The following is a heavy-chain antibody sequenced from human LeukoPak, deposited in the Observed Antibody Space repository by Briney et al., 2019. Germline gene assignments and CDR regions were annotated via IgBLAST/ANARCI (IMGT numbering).Heavy chain of an antibody. J-gene: IGHJ3*02. CDR2: ISPIGST. D-gene: IGHD4-17*01. Sequence: PSETLSLTGAVSADSFSSHYWTWIRQPPGKGLEWIGYISPIGSTNYNPSLQSRVTISIDTSKNQFSLKLSSVTAADTAVYYCARDLVTVTKGFDIWGQGTMVTVSS. V-gene: IGHV4-59*11. CDR1: ADSFSSHY. CDR3: ARDLVTVTKGFDI.